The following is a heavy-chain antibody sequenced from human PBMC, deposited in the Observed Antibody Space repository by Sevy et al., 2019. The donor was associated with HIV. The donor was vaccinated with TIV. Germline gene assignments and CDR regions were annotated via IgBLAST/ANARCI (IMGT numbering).Heavy chain of an antibody. V-gene: IGHV3-33*01. J-gene: IGHJ6*02. CDR3: ARVFGYDSSGYSIYYYYGMDV. CDR1: GFTFSSYG. Sequence: GGSLRLSCAASGFTFSSYGMHWVRQAPGKGLEWVAVIWNDRSNKHYADSVKGRFTISRDNAKNSLYLQMNSLRAEDTAVYYCARVFGYDSSGYSIYYYYGMDVWGQGTTVTVSS. CDR2: IWNDRSNK. D-gene: IGHD3-22*01.